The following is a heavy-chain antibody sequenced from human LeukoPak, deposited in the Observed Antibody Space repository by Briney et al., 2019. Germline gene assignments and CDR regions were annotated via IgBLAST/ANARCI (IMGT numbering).Heavy chain of an antibody. CDR3: AKDHDALVPAAQFDY. J-gene: IGHJ4*02. CDR1: GFTFSSYA. D-gene: IGHD2-2*01. Sequence: PGGSLRLSCAASGFTFSSYAMSWVRQAPGKGLEWVSTISGSGGRTYYADSVKGRFTISRDNSNNTLSLQMTSLRAGDTAVYYCAKDHDALVPAAQFDYWGQGTLVTVSS. V-gene: IGHV3-23*01. CDR2: ISGSGGRT.